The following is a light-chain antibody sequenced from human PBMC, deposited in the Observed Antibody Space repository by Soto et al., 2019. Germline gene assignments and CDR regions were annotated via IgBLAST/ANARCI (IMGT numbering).Light chain of an antibody. Sequence: QSSLTKPASAYGTPGQMGTIFCNGSSSNIGSNYVYWYQQLPGTAPKLLIYRNNQRPSGVPDRFSGSKSGTSASLAISGLRSEDEADYYCAAWDDSLSGYVFGTGTKVTVL. CDR2: RNN. V-gene: IGLV1-47*01. CDR3: AAWDDSLSGYV. CDR1: SSNIGSNY. J-gene: IGLJ1*01.